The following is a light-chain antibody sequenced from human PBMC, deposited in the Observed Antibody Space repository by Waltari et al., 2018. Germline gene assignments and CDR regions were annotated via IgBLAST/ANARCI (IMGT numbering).Light chain of an antibody. CDR2: VVT. V-gene: IGLV2-23*02. CDR3: CSYAGRATFAWV. Sequence: QPALTHPASVSGSPGQSITIPCTATSRDFESHHLHTWFQQRPGKAPKLIIFVVTQRPSGISDRFSGSRSGPTASLTISGLQAEDEADYYCCSYAGRATFAWVFGGGTKLTVL. CDR1: SRDFESHHL. J-gene: IGLJ3*02.